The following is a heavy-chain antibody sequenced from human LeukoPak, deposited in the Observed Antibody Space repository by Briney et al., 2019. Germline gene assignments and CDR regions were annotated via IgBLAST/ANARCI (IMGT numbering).Heavy chain of an antibody. D-gene: IGHD5-18*01. V-gene: IGHV5-51*01. CDR1: GYTFTNSW. CDR3: TIRAYSYEYFDF. CDR2: IYPGDSDT. Sequence: GESLKISCKGSGYTFTNSWIGCVRQTPGKGLEWMGSIYPGDSDTRYSPSFQGQVTISVDKSISTAYLQWSSLKASNTAMYYCTIRAYSYEYFDFWGQGTLVTVSS. J-gene: IGHJ4*02.